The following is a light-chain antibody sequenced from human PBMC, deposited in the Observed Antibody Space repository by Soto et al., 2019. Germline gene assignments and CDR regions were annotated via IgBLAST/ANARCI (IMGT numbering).Light chain of an antibody. CDR2: NAF. J-gene: IGKJ1*01. Sequence: EIVLTQSPGTLSLSPGERAILSCRASQSISDTNLAWYQQKPGQAPRLLIHNAFIRATGIPDRISGSGSGTDFTLTISRLESEDFAVYYCQQNGSSPGTFGQGTKVEIK. CDR1: QSISDTN. CDR3: QQNGSSPGT. V-gene: IGKV3-20*01.